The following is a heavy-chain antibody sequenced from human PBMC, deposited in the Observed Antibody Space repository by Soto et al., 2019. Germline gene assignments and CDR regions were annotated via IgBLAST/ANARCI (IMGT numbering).Heavy chain of an antibody. CDR3: AKDMADYYDSSGYYFDY. Sequence: GGSLILSCAASGFTFSSYGMHWVRQAPGKGLEWVAVISYDGSNKYYADSVKGRFTISRDNSKNTLYLQMNSLRAEDTAVYYCAKDMADYYDSSGYYFDYWGQGTLVTVSS. D-gene: IGHD3-22*01. CDR2: ISYDGSNK. J-gene: IGHJ4*02. V-gene: IGHV3-30*18. CDR1: GFTFSSYG.